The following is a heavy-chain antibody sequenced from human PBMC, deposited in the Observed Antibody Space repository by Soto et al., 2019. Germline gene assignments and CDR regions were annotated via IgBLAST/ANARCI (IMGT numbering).Heavy chain of an antibody. CDR2: ISYDGSNK. D-gene: IGHD3-16*01. Sequence: GGSLRLSCAASGFTFSSYGMHWVRQAPGKGLEWVAVISYDGSNKYYADSVKGRFTISRDNSKNTLYLQMNSLRAEDTAVYYCAKLYYDYIWGSADVWGKGTTVTVSS. CDR1: GFTFSSYG. CDR3: AKLYYDYIWGSADV. V-gene: IGHV3-30*18. J-gene: IGHJ6*04.